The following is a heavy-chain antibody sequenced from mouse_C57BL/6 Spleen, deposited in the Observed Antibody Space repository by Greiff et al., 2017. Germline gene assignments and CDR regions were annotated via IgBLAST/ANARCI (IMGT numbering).Heavy chain of an antibody. CDR1: GFNIKNTY. Sequence: VQLQQSVAELVRPGASVKLSCTASGFNIKNTYMHWVKQRPEQGLEWIGRINPANGNTKYAPKFQGKATLTADTSSTTAYLQLSSLTSEDTAISYCCRGGNFYYYAMDYWGQGTSVTVSS. CDR2: INPANGNT. V-gene: IGHV14-3*01. D-gene: IGHD2-1*01. CDR3: CRGGNFYYYAMDY. J-gene: IGHJ4*01.